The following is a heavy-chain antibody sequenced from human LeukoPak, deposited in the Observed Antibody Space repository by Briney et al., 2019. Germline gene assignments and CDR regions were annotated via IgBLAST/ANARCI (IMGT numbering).Heavy chain of an antibody. V-gene: IGHV1-69-2*01. CDR2: VDPEDGET. CDR1: GYTFTDYY. D-gene: IGHD4-11*01. J-gene: IGHJ5*02. CDR3: ATDYSNYNWFDP. Sequence: ATVKISCKASGYTFTDYYMHWVQQAPGKGLEWMGRVDPEDGETIYAEKFQGRVTITADTSTDTAYMELGSLRSEDTAVYYCATDYSNYNWFDPWGQGTLVTVSS.